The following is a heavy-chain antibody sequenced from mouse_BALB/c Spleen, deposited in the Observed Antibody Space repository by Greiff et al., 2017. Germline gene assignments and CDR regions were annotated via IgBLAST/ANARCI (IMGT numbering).Heavy chain of an antibody. CDR2: IWSGGST. CDR1: GFSLTSYG. J-gene: IGHJ4*01. Sequence: VKLMESGPGLVQPSQSLSITCTVSGFSLTSYGVHWVRQSPGKGLEWLGVIWSGGSTDYNAAFISRLSISKDNSKSQVFFKMNSLQADDTAIYYCARNDFTTATFIAMDYWGQGTSVTVSS. D-gene: IGHD1-2*01. V-gene: IGHV2-4-1*01. CDR3: ARNDFTTATFIAMDY.